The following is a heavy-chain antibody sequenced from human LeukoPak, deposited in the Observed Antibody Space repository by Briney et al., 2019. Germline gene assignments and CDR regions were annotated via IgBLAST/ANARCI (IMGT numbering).Heavy chain of an antibody. CDR3: ARGPIMVFGVVRGWFDP. CDR2: IYYSGST. Sequence: PSETLSLTCTVSGGSISSYYWSWIRQPPGKGLKWIGYIYYSGSTNYNPSLKSRVTISVDTSKNQFSLKLSSVTAADTAVYYCARGPIMVFGVVRGWFDPWGQGTLVTVSS. CDR1: GGSISSYY. J-gene: IGHJ5*02. V-gene: IGHV4-59*01. D-gene: IGHD3-3*01.